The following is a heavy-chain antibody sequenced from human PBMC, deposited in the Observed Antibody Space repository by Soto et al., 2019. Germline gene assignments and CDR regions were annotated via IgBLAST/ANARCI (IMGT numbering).Heavy chain of an antibody. J-gene: IGHJ6*02. V-gene: IGHV3-11*06. Sequence: WVSLRLSCSASGFTFSDYYMSWIRKAPGKGLEWVSYISSSSSYTNYADSVKGRFTISRDNAKNSLYLQMNSLRAEDTAVYYCASHGSGSYYNEAYYYGMDVWGQGTTVTVSS. CDR1: GFTFSDYY. CDR3: ASHGSGSYYNEAYYYGMDV. D-gene: IGHD3-10*01. CDR2: ISSSSSYT.